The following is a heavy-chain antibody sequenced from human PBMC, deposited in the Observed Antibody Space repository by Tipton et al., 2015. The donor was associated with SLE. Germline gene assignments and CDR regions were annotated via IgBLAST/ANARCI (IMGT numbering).Heavy chain of an antibody. Sequence: TLSLTCAVYGGSFSDYYWSWIRQPPGKGLEWIGYIYYSGSTNYNPSLKSRVTISIDTSKNQFSLKLKSVTAADTAVYFCARFRRDGYNAVFYFDYWGQGTRVTVSS. J-gene: IGHJ4*02. CDR2: IYYSGST. CDR1: GGSFSDYY. CDR3: ARFRRDGYNAVFYFDY. V-gene: IGHV4-59*07. D-gene: IGHD5-24*01.